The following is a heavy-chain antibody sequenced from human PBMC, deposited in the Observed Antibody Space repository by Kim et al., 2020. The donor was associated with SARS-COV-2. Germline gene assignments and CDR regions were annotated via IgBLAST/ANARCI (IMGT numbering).Heavy chain of an antibody. Sequence: DSVKGRFTISRDNSKNTLYLQMNSLRAEDMAVYYCARDLVEVTTMPTFFYWGQGTLVTVSS. CDR3: ARDLVEVTTMPTFFY. D-gene: IGHD4-17*01. J-gene: IGHJ4*02. V-gene: IGHV3-30*07.